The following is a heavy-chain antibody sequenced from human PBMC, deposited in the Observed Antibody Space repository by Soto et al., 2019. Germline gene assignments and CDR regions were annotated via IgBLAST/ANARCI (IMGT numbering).Heavy chain of an antibody. CDR2: IYGNGRST. Sequence: EVQLLESGGGLVQPAGSLRLWCAASGFTFSIYTMSWFRQAPGKGLEWVSSIYGNGRSTFYSASVKGRFTISRDNSGNTVYLQMSSLRAEDTAIYYCAKDFTPDSRWDIDYWGQGSLVTVSS. J-gene: IGHJ4*02. CDR3: AKDFTPDSRWDIDY. D-gene: IGHD1-26*01. CDR1: GFTFSIYT. V-gene: IGHV3-23*01.